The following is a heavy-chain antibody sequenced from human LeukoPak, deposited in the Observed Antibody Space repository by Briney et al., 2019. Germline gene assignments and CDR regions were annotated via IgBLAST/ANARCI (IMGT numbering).Heavy chain of an antibody. CDR3: ASRIGYSYGIDY. CDR1: GGSISSGGYS. Sequence: EPSETLSLTCAVSGGSISSGGYSWSWIRQPPGKGLEWIGYIYHSGSTYYNPSLKSRVTISVDTSKNQFSLKLSSVTAADTAVYYCASRIGYSYGIDYWGQGTLVTVSS. V-gene: IGHV4-30-2*05. J-gene: IGHJ4*02. CDR2: IYHSGST. D-gene: IGHD5-18*01.